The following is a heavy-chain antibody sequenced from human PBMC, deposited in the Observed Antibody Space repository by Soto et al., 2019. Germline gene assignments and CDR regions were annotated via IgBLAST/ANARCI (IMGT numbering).Heavy chain of an antibody. J-gene: IGHJ4*02. CDR2: IWFDGSDK. D-gene: IGHD6-6*01. CDR3: VQGSIAARGVDY. Sequence: GGSLRLSCAASGFTFSTYGMHWVRQAPGKGLEWVALIWFDGSDKYYADSVKGRFTISRDNSKNTLYLQMSSLRAEDTAVYYCVQGSIAARGVDYWGQGTLVTVSS. CDR1: GFTFSTYG. V-gene: IGHV3-33*01.